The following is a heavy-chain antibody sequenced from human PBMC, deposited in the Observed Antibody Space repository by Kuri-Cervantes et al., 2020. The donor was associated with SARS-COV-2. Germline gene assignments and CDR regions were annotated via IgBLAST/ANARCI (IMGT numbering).Heavy chain of an antibody. CDR3: AGTYSSSSPVY. Sequence: GGSPKTSCKGSGYSFTSYWIGWVRQMPGKVLEWMGRMDLSDSYTNYSPSFQVHVTISVDKSISTAYLQWSSLKASDTAIYYCAGTYSSSSPVYWGQGTLVTVSS. J-gene: IGHJ4*02. D-gene: IGHD6-6*01. CDR1: GYSFTSYW. V-gene: IGHV5-10-1*01. CDR2: MDLSDSYT.